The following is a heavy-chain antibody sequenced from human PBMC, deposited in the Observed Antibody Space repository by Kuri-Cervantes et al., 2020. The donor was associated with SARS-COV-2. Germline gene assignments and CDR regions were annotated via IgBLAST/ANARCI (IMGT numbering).Heavy chain of an antibody. CDR1: GDSVSSNSAA. D-gene: IGHD4-23*01. CDR3: AGDGGSRAYYYYRDV. Sequence: LRLSCAISGDSVSSNSAAWNWIRQSPSRGLEWLGRTYYRTKWYNDYAVSGKSRIIINPDTSKNQFSLKLSSVTAADTAVYYCAGDGGSRAYYYYRDVWGKGTTVTVSS. V-gene: IGHV6-1*01. J-gene: IGHJ6*03. CDR2: TYYRTKWYN.